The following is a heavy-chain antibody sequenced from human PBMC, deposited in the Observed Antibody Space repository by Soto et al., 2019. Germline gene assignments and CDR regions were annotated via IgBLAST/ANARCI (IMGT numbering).Heavy chain of an antibody. CDR2: ILPIFGTT. D-gene: IGHD2-2*01. J-gene: IGHJ4*02. V-gene: IGHV1-69*12. CDR3: AMGQMPSTIAVARFDF. CDR1: GGTFSSYA. Sequence: QVQLVQSGAELKKPGSSVKVSCKASGGTFSSYAVSWVRQAPGQGLEWMGGILPIFGTTNRAQKFQDRVTFTADESTSSAYMELSVLTSDDTAMYYCAMGQMPSTIAVARFDFWGQGTLITVSS.